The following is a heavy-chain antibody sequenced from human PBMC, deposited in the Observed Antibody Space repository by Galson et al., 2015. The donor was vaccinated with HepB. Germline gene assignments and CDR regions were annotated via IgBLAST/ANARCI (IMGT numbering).Heavy chain of an antibody. CDR3: ARERIAARYYYYGMDV. V-gene: IGHV1-2*02. J-gene: IGHJ6*02. Sequence: SVKVSCKASGYTFTGYYMHWVRQAPGQGLEWMGWINPNSGGTNYAQKFQGRVTMTRDTSISTAYMELSRLRSDDTAVYYCARERIAARYYYYGMDVWGQGTTVTVSS. CDR2: INPNSGGT. CDR1: GYTFTGYY. D-gene: IGHD6-6*01.